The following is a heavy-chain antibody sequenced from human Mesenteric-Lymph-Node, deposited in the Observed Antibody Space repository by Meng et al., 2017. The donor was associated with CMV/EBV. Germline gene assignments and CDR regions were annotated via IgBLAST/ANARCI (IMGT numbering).Heavy chain of an antibody. CDR1: GYTFTSYG. V-gene: IGHV1-18*01. D-gene: IGHD3-3*01. CDR3: ARDHQIRFLEWPYGMDV. CDR2: ISAYNGNT. J-gene: IGHJ6*02. Sequence: GESLKISCKASGYTFTSYGISWVRQAPGQGLEWMGWISAYNGNTNYAQKLQGRVTMTTDTSTSTAYMELRSLRSDDTAVYYCARDHQIRFLEWPYGMDVWGQGTTVTVSS.